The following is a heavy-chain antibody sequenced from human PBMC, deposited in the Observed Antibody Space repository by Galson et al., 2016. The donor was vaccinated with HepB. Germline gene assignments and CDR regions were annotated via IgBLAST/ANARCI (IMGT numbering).Heavy chain of an antibody. CDR2: INSYGTTT. V-gene: IGHV3-74*01. CDR1: GFLFDSYW. D-gene: IGHD1-1*01. J-gene: IGHJ6*04. Sequence: SLRLSCAASGFLFDSYWIHWVRQAPGKGLVWVARINSYGTTTSYADSVKGRFTISRDNAKKMVYLQMDSLRAEDTGVYYCAKPRGTSGPYGMDVWGKGTTVKVSP. CDR3: AKPRGTSGPYGMDV.